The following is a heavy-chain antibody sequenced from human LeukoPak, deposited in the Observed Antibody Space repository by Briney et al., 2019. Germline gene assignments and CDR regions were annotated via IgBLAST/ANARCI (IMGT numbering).Heavy chain of an antibody. Sequence: SETLSLTCTVSGGSISSYYWSWIRQPPGKGLEWIGYIYYSGSTNYNPSLKSRDTISVDTSKNQFSLKLSSVTAADTAVYYCAREGVRRGADYWGQGTLVTVSS. CDR2: IYYSGST. CDR3: AREGVRRGADY. J-gene: IGHJ4*02. D-gene: IGHD3-3*01. CDR1: GGSISSYY. V-gene: IGHV4-59*01.